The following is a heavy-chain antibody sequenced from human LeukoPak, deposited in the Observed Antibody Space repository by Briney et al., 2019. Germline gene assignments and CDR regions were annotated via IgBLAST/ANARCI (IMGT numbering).Heavy chain of an antibody. CDR2: IGIDSGNT. D-gene: IGHD5-12*01. J-gene: IGHJ4*02. CDR3: ARDHRYAFDN. CDR1: GFPFNDYS. V-gene: IGHV3-48*04. Sequence: PGGSLRLSCAASGFPFNDYSMNWVRQAPGKGLEWISYIGIDSGNTKYADSVKGRFTISADSAKNSLHLRMNSLRVEDTAVYFCARDHRYAFDNWDQGILVTVSS.